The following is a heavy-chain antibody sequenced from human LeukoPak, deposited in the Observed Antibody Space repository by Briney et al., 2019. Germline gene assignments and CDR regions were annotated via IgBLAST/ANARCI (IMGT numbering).Heavy chain of an antibody. CDR2: IKVDGSEE. J-gene: IGHJ4*02. D-gene: IGHD6-13*01. Sequence: GGSLRLSCAASGFAFHNYWMSWVRQAPGKGLEWVANIKVDGSEEYYVDSVKGRFTISRDNAKSSLYLQMNSLRAEDTAVYYCARGGGMRSWYDFDYWGQGILVTVSS. V-gene: IGHV3-7*04. CDR3: ARGGGMRSWYDFDY. CDR1: GFAFHNYW.